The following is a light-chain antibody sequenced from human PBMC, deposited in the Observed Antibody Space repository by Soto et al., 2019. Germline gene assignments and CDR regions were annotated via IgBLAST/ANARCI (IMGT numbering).Light chain of an antibody. CDR3: CSYAGSNTFVV. CDR1: SSDVGGYNY. Sequence: QSVLTQPRSVSASPGQSVTISCTGTSSDVGGYNYVSWYQQHPGKAPELMIYDVSKWPSGVPDRFSGSKSGNTASLTISGLQADDEADYYCCSYAGSNTFVVCGGGTQLTVL. CDR2: DVS. J-gene: IGLJ2*01. V-gene: IGLV2-11*01.